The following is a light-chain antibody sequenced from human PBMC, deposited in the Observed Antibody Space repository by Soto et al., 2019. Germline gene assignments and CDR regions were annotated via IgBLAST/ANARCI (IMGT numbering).Light chain of an antibody. V-gene: IGKV1-39*01. CDR2: AAS. CDR3: QQSYSTPYT. J-gene: IGKJ2*01. CDR1: RSISSY. Sequence: DIQMTQSPSSLSASVGDRVTITCRASRSISSYLNWYQQKPGKAPQLLIYAASSLQSGVPSRFSGSGSGTDFTLTISSLQPEDFATDNCQQSYSTPYTFGQGTTLEIK.